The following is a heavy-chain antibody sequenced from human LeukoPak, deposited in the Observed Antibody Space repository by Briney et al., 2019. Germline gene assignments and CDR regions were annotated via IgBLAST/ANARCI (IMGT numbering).Heavy chain of an antibody. J-gene: IGHJ4*02. D-gene: IGHD3-9*01. CDR1: GFTFSNHF. CDR3: VKDLTGTWSFDY. CDR2: IGPNGAST. Sequence: GRSLSLSCSTSGFTFSNHFMHWVRQAPGKGLEYVSSIGPNGASTLYADSVKGRFTISRDNSKNALYLQLTSLRLEDTALYYCVKDLTGTWSFDYWGQGTLVTVSS. V-gene: IGHV3-64D*06.